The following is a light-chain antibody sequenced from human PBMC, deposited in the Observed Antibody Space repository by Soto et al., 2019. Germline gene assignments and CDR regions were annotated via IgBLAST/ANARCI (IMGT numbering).Light chain of an antibody. CDR2: GAS. V-gene: IGKV3-20*01. Sequence: EIVLTQSPGTLSLSLGERATLSCRASQRVSSSYLVWYHQKPGQAPRLLSHGASSRATGIPHRFSGSGSGTDFTLTISRLEPEDFAVYYCQQYGNSPQTFGQGTKLEIK. J-gene: IGKJ2*01. CDR1: QRVSSSY. CDR3: QQYGNSPQT.